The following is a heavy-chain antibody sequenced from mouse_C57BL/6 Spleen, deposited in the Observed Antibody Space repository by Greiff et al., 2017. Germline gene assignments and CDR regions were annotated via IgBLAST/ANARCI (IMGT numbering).Heavy chain of an antibody. D-gene: IGHD1-1*01. Sequence: QVQLQQSGPELVKPGASVKISCKASGYAFSSSWMNWVKQRPGKGLEWIGRIYPGDGDTNYNGKFKGKATLTADKSSSTAYMQLSSLTSEDSAVYFCARDYYGSSYDAMDYWGQGTSDTVSS. CDR2: IYPGDGDT. V-gene: IGHV1-82*01. CDR3: ARDYYGSSYDAMDY. CDR1: GYAFSSSW. J-gene: IGHJ4*01.